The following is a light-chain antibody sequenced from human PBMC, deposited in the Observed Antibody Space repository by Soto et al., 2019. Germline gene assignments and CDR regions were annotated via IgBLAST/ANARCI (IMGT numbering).Light chain of an antibody. V-gene: IGLV2-23*02. J-gene: IGLJ2*01. Sequence: QSALTQPASVSGSPGQSITISCTGTSSDVGGYNFVSWYQQHPGKAPKLVIFEVSNRPSGVSHRFSGSKSGNTASLTISGLQAEDEADYYCCSYAGSSTVVFGGGTKLTVL. CDR1: SSDVGGYNF. CDR3: CSYAGSSTVV. CDR2: EVS.